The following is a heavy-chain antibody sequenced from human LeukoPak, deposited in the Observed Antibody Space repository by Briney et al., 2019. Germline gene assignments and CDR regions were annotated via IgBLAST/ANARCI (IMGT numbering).Heavy chain of an antibody. CDR1: GGSFSGYY. CDR2: INHSGST. Sequence: SETLSLTCAVYGGSFSGYYWSWIRQPPGKGLEWIGEINHSGSTNYNPSLKSRVTISVDTSKNQFSLKLSSVTAADTAVYYCATTSPDYDILTGPVYAFDIWGQGTMVTVSS. D-gene: IGHD3-9*01. J-gene: IGHJ3*02. V-gene: IGHV4-34*01. CDR3: ATTSPDYDILTGPVYAFDI.